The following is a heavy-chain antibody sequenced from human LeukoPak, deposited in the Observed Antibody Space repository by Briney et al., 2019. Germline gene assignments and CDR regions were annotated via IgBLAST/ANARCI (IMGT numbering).Heavy chain of an antibody. V-gene: IGHV1-18*01. D-gene: IGHD6-19*01. CDR2: ISAYNCNT. CDR3: ARDDPSIAVAGRD. Sequence: ASVKVSYKASGYTFTSYGLSWVRQAPAQALEWMGWISAYNCNTNYAQKLQRRVTMTTDTSNSTAHVELRSLSCDDTGVYYCARDDPSIAVAGRDWGQGNLVTVSS. CDR1: GYTFTSYG. J-gene: IGHJ4*02.